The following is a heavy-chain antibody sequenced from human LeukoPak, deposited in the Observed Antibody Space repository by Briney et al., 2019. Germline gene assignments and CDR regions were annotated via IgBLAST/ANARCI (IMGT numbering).Heavy chain of an antibody. J-gene: IGHJ4*02. CDR3: AVVITGTFIPRD. D-gene: IGHD1-7*01. CDR2: IIPIFGTA. V-gene: IGHV1-69*01. CDR1: GYIFTSYW. Sequence: KISCKGSGYIFTSYWIGWVRQAPGQGLEWMGGIIPIFGTANYAQKFQGRVTITADESTSTAYMELSSLRSEDTAVYYCAVVITGTFIPRDWGQGTLVTVSS.